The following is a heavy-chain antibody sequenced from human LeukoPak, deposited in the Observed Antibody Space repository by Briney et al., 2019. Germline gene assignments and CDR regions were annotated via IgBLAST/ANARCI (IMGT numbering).Heavy chain of an antibody. CDR1: GGSISSGGYY. CDR3: ARDNYDILTGYHYMDV. Sequence: PSETLSLTCTVSGGSISSGGYYWSWIRQPPGKGLEWIGYIYHSGSTYYNPSLKSRVTISVDRSKNQFSLKLSSVTAADTAVYYCARDNYDILTGYHYMDVWGKGTTVTVSS. CDR2: IYHSGST. J-gene: IGHJ6*03. V-gene: IGHV4-30-2*01. D-gene: IGHD3-9*01.